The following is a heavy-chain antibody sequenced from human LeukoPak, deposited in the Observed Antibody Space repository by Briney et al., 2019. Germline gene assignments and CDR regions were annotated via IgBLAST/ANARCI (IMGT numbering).Heavy chain of an antibody. Sequence: GGSLRLSCAASGFTFSSYAMSWVRQAPGKGLEWVSAISGSGGSTYYADSVKGRFTISRDNSKNTLYLQMNSLRAEDTAVYYCAKPLNCDILTGYDYWGQGTLVTVSS. CDR3: AKPLNCDILTGYDY. CDR1: GFTFSSYA. J-gene: IGHJ4*02. V-gene: IGHV3-23*01. D-gene: IGHD3-9*01. CDR2: ISGSGGST.